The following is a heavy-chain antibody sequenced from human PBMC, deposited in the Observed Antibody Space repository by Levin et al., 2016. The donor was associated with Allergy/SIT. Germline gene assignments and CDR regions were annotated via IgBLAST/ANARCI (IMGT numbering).Heavy chain of an antibody. Sequence: GESLKISCAASGFTFSRDGMHWVRQAPGKGLEWVAIIWYDGSNKYYADSVKGRFTVSRDNSKSTLYLQMNSLRAEDTAVYYCAREWIEGTVAVVALDVWGQGTTVTVSS. CDR2: IWYDGSNK. D-gene: IGHD2-15*01. CDR1: GFTFSRDG. J-gene: IGHJ6*02. CDR3: AREWIEGTVAVVALDV. V-gene: IGHV3-33*01.